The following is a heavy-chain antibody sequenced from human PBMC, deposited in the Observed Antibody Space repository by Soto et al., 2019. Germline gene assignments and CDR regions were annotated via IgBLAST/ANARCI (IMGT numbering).Heavy chain of an antibody. D-gene: IGHD3-22*01. V-gene: IGHV4-59*01. CDR1: GDAIISYY. CDR3: ARVPTDIDYYDSSGYFDY. Sequence: PSETLSITCTVSGDAIISYYCIWSRHPPGKGLEWIGYIYYSGSTNYNPSLKSRVTISVDTSKNQFSLKLSSVTAADTAVYYCARVPTDIDYYDSSGYFDYWGQGTLVTVSS. J-gene: IGHJ4*02. CDR2: IYYSGST.